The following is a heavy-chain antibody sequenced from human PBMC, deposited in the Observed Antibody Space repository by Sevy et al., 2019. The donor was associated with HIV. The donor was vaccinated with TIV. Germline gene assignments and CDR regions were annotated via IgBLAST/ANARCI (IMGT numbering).Heavy chain of an antibody. CDR1: GFTFSDYY. V-gene: IGHV3-11*01. D-gene: IGHD2-2*01. Sequence: GGSLRLSCAASGFTFSDYYMSWIRQAPGKGLEWVSYISSSGSTIYYADSVKGRFTISRDNAKNSLYLQMNSLRAEDTVVYYCARDRAGYCSSTSCYAYYFDYWGQGTLVTVSS. CDR3: ARDRAGYCSSTSCYAYYFDY. CDR2: ISSSGSTI. J-gene: IGHJ4*02.